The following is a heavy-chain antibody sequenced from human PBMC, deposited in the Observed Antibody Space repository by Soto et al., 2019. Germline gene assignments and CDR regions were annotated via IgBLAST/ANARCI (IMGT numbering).Heavy chain of an antibody. Sequence: GALRLSCAASGFTFSSYGMHWVRQAPGKGLEWVAVIWYDGSNKYYADSVKGRFTISRDNSKNTLYLKMNSLRAEDTAVYYCARVLSTVEHQGYYFDYWGQGTLVTVSS. CDR2: IWYDGSNK. D-gene: IGHD4-17*01. CDR3: ARVLSTVEHQGYYFDY. J-gene: IGHJ4*02. V-gene: IGHV3-33*01. CDR1: GFTFSSYG.